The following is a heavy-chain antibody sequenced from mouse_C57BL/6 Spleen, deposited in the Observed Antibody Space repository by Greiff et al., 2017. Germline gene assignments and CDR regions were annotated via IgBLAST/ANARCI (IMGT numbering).Heavy chain of an antibody. CDR1: GFTFSSYA. D-gene: IGHD1-1*01. V-gene: IGHV5-4*03. J-gene: IGHJ1*03. Sequence: EVKLIESGGGLVKPGGSLKLSCAAPGFTFSSYAMSWVRQTPEKRLEWVATISDGGSYTYYPENVKGRFTISRDNAKNNLYLQMSHLKSEDTAMYYCASYYGSSLLYWYFDLCCTGTTVTVSS. CDR3: ASYYGSSLLYWYFDL. CDR2: ISDGGSYT.